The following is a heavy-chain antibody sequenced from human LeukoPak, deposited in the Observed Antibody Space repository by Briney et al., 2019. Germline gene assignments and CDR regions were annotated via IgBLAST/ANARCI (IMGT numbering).Heavy chain of an antibody. J-gene: IGHJ4*02. V-gene: IGHV1-46*01. CDR2: INPSGGST. CDR1: GYTFTSYY. Sequence: ASVKVSCKASGYTFTSYYMHWVRQAPGQGLEWMGIINPSGGSTSYAQKFQGRVTMTRDTSTSTVYMELSSLRSEDTAVYYCARRPQAPYYYDSSGYGPFDYWGQGTLVTVSS. D-gene: IGHD3-22*01. CDR3: ARRPQAPYYYDSSGYGPFDY.